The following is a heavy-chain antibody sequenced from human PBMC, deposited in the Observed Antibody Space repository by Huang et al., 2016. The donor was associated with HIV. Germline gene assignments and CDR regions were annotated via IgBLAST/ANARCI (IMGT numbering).Heavy chain of an antibody. D-gene: IGHD1-26*01. J-gene: IGHJ5*02. CDR3: VKDMGSDFRDGIFHL. CDR1: GFIFDDYA. V-gene: IGHV3-9*03. CDR2: ISRNSVVV. Sequence: EVQLVESGGGLVQPGRSLRIPCGSSGFIFDDYAMHWVRQVPGSGQRWVAGISRNSVVVAYEVTVKGRFTICSDNAGNCLYLEMNGLTTADMAVYYCVKDMGSDFRDGIFHLWGQGTLVTVSS.